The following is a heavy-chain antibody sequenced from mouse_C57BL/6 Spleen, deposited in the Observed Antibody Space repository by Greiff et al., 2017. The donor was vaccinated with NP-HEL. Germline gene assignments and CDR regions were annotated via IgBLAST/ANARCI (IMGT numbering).Heavy chain of an antibody. CDR2: ISSGSSTI. CDR1: GFTFSDYG. CDR3: ARRRSSPYYAMDY. Sequence: EVQVVESGGGLVKPGGSLKLSCAASGFTFSDYGMHWVRQAPEKGLEWVAYISSGSSTIYYADTVKGRVTISRDNAKHTLFLQMTSLRSEDTAMYYCARRRSSPYYAMDYWGQGTSVTVSS. J-gene: IGHJ4*01. D-gene: IGHD1-1*01. V-gene: IGHV5-17*01.